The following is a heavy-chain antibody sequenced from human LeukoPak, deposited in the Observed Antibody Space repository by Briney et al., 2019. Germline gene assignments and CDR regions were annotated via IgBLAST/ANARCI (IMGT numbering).Heavy chain of an antibody. D-gene: IGHD3-3*01. V-gene: IGHV3-20*04. CDR3: ARGPDFWSGYPYYFDY. CDR1: GFTFDDYG. J-gene: IGHJ4*02. CDR2: INWNGGST. Sequence: SGGSLRLSCAASGFTFDDYGMSWVRQAPGKGLEWVSSINWNGGSTGYADSVKGRFTISRDNAKNSLYLQMNSLRAEDTALYYCARGPDFWSGYPYYFDYWGQGTLVTVSS.